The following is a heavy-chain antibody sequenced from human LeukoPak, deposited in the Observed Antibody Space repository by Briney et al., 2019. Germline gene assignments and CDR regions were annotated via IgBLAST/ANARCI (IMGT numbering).Heavy chain of an antibody. CDR1: GFIFTSYA. V-gene: IGHV3-23*01. J-gene: IGHJ4*02. CDR3: AKDLSCSSTSCSFDY. Sequence: GGSLRLSCAASGFIFTSYAMSWVRQAPGKGLEWVSATSGGGGSTFYADSVKGRFTISRDNSKNTLYLQMNSLRAEDTAVYYCAKDLSCSSTSCSFDYWGQGTLVTVSS. CDR2: TSGGGGST. D-gene: IGHD2-2*01.